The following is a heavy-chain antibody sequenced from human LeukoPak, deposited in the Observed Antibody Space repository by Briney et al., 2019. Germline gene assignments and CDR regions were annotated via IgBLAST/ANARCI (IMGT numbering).Heavy chain of an antibody. Sequence: SQTLSLTCAISGDSVSSNSATWNWIRQSPSRGLEWLGRTKYRSKWYNDYEDSVKSRININPDTSKNQFSLLLNSVTPEDTAVYYCTRDQTSVGGSYDWGQGTLVTVSS. J-gene: IGHJ4*02. CDR1: GDSVSSNSAT. V-gene: IGHV6-1*01. CDR3: TRDQTSVGGSYD. CDR2: TKYRSKWYN. D-gene: IGHD3-16*01.